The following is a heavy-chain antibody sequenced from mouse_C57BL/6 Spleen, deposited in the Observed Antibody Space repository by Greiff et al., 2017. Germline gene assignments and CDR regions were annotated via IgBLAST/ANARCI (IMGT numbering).Heavy chain of an antibody. J-gene: IGHJ4*01. V-gene: IGHV1-81*01. CDR3: ARRDYGSSDAMDY. Sequence: VKLMESGAELARPGASVKLSCKASGYTFTSYGISWVKQRTGQGLEWIGEIYPRSGNTYYNEKFKGKATLTADKSSSTAYMELRSLTSEDSAVYFCARRDYGSSDAMDYWGQGTSVTVSS. CDR1: GYTFTSYG. CDR2: IYPRSGNT. D-gene: IGHD1-1*01.